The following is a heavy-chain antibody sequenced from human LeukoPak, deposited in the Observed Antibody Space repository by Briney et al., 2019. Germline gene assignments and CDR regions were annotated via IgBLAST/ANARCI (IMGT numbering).Heavy chain of an antibody. V-gene: IGHV3-21*01. J-gene: IGHJ4*02. CDR2: ISSTGVYI. D-gene: IGHD3-10*01. Sequence: GGSLRLSCSASGFTFSRYAMNCVRQAPGKGLEWVSSISSTGVYIDYAESVKGRFTISRDNAKNSLFLQMNSLRAEDTAVYYCAREMSGSGKSYWGQGNLVTVSS. CDR1: GFTFSRYA. CDR3: AREMSGSGKSY.